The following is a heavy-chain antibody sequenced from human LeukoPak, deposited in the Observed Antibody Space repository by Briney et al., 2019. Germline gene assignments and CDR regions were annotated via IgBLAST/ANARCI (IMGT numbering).Heavy chain of an antibody. CDR3: ARGLDLGIYAY. CDR1: GGFFSGYY. CDR2: INHSGST. V-gene: IGHV4-34*01. D-gene: IGHD2/OR15-2a*01. J-gene: IGHJ4*02. Sequence: SETLSLTCAVYGGFFSGYYWSWIRQPPGKGLEWIGEINHSGSTNYNPSLKSRVTISVDTSKNQFSLKLSSVTAADTAVYYCARGLDLGIYAYWGQGTLVTVSS.